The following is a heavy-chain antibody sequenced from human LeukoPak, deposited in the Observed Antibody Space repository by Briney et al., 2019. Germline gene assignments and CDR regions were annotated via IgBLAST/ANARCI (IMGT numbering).Heavy chain of an antibody. CDR2: IYYSGST. V-gene: IGHV4-59*08. J-gene: IGHJ4*02. CDR1: GESISGFY. Sequence: SETLSLTCTVSGESISGFYWNWIRQPPGKGLEWIGYIYYSGSTNYNPSLKSRVTISVDTSKNQFSLKLSSVTAADTAVYYCARSEYQLLSPQGNFDYWGQGTLVTVSS. CDR3: ARSEYQLLSPQGNFDY. D-gene: IGHD2-2*01.